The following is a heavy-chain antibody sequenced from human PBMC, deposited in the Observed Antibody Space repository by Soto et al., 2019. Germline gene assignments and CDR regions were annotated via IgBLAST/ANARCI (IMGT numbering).Heavy chain of an antibody. V-gene: IGHV5-51*01. CDR2: IYPGDSDT. J-gene: IGHJ6*02. Sequence: PGESLKISCKGSGYSFTSYWIGWVRQMPGKGLEWMGIIYPGDSDTRYSPSFQGQVTISADKSISTAYLQWSSLRASDTAIYYCARHWPKVVDPRTSYYGMDAWGQGTTVTVSS. CDR1: GYSFTSYW. D-gene: IGHD2-15*01. CDR3: ARHWPKVVDPRTSYYGMDA.